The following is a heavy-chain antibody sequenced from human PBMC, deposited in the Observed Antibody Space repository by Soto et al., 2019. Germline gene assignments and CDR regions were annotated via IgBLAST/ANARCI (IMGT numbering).Heavy chain of an antibody. V-gene: IGHV4-59*01. J-gene: IGHJ4*02. Sequence: QVQLQESGPGLVKPSETLSITCTVSGGSISSYYWSWIRQPPGKGLEWIGYIYYSGRTNYNPSLKSRVTISVDTSKNQFSLKLSSVTAADTAVYYCARGRAGQLVHVDYWGQGTLVTVSS. CDR3: ARGRAGQLVHVDY. CDR2: IYYSGRT. D-gene: IGHD6-6*01. CDR1: GGSISSYY.